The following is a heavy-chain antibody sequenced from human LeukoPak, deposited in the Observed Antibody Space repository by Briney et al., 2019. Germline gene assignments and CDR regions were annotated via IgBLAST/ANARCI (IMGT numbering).Heavy chain of an antibody. CDR3: ARGDVAPGY. D-gene: IGHD5-24*01. Sequence: ASVKVSCKASGYTFTGYYMHWVRQAPGQGLEWMGRINPNSGDTNYAQKFQGKVTMTRDTSISTVYMDLRSLRSDDTAVYYCARGDVAPGYWGQGTLVTVSS. CDR1: GYTFTGYY. CDR2: INPNSGDT. V-gene: IGHV1-2*02. J-gene: IGHJ4*02.